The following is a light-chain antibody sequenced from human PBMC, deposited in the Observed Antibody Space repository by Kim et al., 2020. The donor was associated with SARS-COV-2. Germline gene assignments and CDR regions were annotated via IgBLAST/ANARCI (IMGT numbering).Light chain of an antibody. CDR3: QHYNSDPWT. CDR1: QSISSR. CDR2: DAS. Sequence: DIQMTQSPPTLSASVGDRVTITCRASQSISSRLAWYQLKPGKAPKLVIYDASSLQSGVPSRFSGSGSGTEFTLTISSLQPDDFATYYCQHYNSDPWTFGQGTKVDIK. V-gene: IGKV1-5*01. J-gene: IGKJ1*01.